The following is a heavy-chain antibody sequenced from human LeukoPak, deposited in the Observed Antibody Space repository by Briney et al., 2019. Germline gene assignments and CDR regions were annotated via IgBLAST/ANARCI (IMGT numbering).Heavy chain of an antibody. CDR1: GFTFSSYE. Sequence: PGGSLRLSCAASGFTFSSYEMNWVRQAPGKGLEWVSYISSSGSTIYYADSVKGRFTISRDNAKNSLYLQMNSLRAEDTAVYYCAREVGDGYPWEDYYFDYWGQGTLVTVSS. CDR3: AREVGDGYPWEDYYFDY. CDR2: ISSSGSTI. J-gene: IGHJ4*02. V-gene: IGHV3-48*03. D-gene: IGHD5-24*01.